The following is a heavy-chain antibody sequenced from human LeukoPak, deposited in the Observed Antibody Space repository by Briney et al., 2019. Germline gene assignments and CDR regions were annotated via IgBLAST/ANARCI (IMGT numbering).Heavy chain of an antibody. J-gene: IGHJ4*02. V-gene: IGHV3-9*03. CDR1: GFTFDDYA. CDR2: ISWNSGNI. D-gene: IGHD5-18*01. Sequence: PGRSLRLSCAASGFTFDDYAMHWVRQAPGKGLEWVSGISWNSGNIGYADSVKGRFAISRDSAKNSLYLQMNSLRAEDIALYYCAKGYSYDMTYYFDYWGQGTLVTVSS. CDR3: AKGYSYDMTYYFDY.